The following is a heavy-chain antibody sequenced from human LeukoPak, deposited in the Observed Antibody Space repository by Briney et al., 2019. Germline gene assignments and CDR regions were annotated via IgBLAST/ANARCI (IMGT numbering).Heavy chain of an antibody. CDR2: INPNTGGT. V-gene: IGHV1-2*02. CDR3: ARSYCSGGDCYDAFDI. CDR1: GYTFTGYC. D-gene: IGHD2-15*01. J-gene: IGHJ3*02. Sequence: ASVKVSCKASGYTFTGYCMHWVRQAPGQGLEWMGWINPNTGGTNYAQKFQGRVTMTRDTSISTAYMELSRLRSDDTAVYFCARSYCSGGDCYDAFDIWGQGTMVTVSS.